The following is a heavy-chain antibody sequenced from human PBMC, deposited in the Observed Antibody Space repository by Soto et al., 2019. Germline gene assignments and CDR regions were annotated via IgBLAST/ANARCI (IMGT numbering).Heavy chain of an antibody. Sequence: EVQLVESGGGLVQPGGSLRLSCAASESIVSSNYMSWVRQAPGKGLEWVSVIYNGVSTYYADSVKGRFTISRDNSNNMLYLQMNSLRAEDTAVYYCARDNAAVGIYGMDVWGQGTTVTVSS. CDR3: ARDNAAVGIYGMDV. J-gene: IGHJ6*02. CDR2: IYNGVST. D-gene: IGHD6-13*01. CDR1: ESIVSSNY. V-gene: IGHV3-66*01.